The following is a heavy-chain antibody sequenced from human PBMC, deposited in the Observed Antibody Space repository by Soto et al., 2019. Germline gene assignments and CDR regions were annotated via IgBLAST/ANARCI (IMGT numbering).Heavy chain of an antibody. CDR3: ASAAREYYYYGMDV. CDR2: ISGSGGST. CDR1: GFTFSSYA. V-gene: IGHV3-23*01. Sequence: EVQLLESGGGLVQPGGSLRLSCAASGFTFSSYAMNWVRQAPGKGLEWVSAISGSGGSTYYADSVKGRFTISRDNSKNTLYLQMNGLRAEDTAVYYCASAAREYYYYGMDVWGQGTTVTVSS. J-gene: IGHJ6*02.